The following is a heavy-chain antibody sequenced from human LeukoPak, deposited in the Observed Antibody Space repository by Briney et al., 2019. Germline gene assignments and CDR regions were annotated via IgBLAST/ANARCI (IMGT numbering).Heavy chain of an antibody. CDR1: GGSISSYY. CDR2: IYTSGST. J-gene: IGHJ4*02. CDR3: ARENSGSYREFDY. D-gene: IGHD1-26*01. Sequence: KASETLSLTCTVSGGSISSYYWSWIRQPAGKGLEWIGRIYTSGSTNYNASLKSRDSMSVDTSKNQFSLKLSSVTAADTAVFYCARENSGSYREFDYWGQGTLVTVSS. V-gene: IGHV4-4*07.